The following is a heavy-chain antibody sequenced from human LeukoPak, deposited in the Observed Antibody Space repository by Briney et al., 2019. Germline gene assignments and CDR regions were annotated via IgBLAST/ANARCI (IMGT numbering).Heavy chain of an antibody. CDR2: IIPIFDTA. D-gene: IGHD6-6*01. V-gene: IGHV1-69*01. CDR3: ARNAGFASSSYYFDY. J-gene: IGHJ4*02. Sequence: ASVKVSCKASRGTFSSYAISWVREAPGQGLEWMGGIIPIFDTANYTQKFQGRVTIHANGSTSTAYMELSSLGSEDTAVYYCARNAGFASSSYYFDYWGQGTLVTVSS. CDR1: RGTFSSYA.